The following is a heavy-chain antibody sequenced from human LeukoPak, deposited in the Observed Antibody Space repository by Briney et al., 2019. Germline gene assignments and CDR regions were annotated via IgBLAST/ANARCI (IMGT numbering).Heavy chain of an antibody. Sequence: SETLSLTCTVSGGSISSYYWSWIRQPAGKGLEWIGHMYTSGSTNYNPSLKSRVTMSIDTSKNEFSLKMTSVTAADTAVYYCARQKTPVTSFDPWGQGTLVTVTS. CDR3: ARQKTPVTSFDP. CDR2: MYTSGST. J-gene: IGHJ5*02. CDR1: GGSISSYY. V-gene: IGHV4-4*07.